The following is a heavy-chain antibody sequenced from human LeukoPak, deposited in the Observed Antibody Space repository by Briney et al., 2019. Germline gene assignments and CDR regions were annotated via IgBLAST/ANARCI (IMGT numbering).Heavy chain of an antibody. Sequence: GESLRLSCAASGFTFSTYSMNWLRLAPGKGLEWVSSISPDSNYKYYVDSVKGRFTISRDNSKNTLYLQMNSLRAEDTAVYYCARDLSKEVGSSWSAFYYYYGMDVWGQGTTVTVSS. CDR3: ARDLSKEVGSSWSAFYYYYGMDV. V-gene: IGHV3-21*01. CDR1: GFTFSTYS. J-gene: IGHJ6*02. CDR2: ISPDSNYK. D-gene: IGHD6-13*01.